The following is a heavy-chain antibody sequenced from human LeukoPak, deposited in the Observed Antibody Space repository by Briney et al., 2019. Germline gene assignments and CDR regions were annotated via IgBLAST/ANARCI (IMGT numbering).Heavy chain of an antibody. CDR2: ISYDGSNK. V-gene: IGHV3-30*18. J-gene: IGHJ4*02. CDR1: GFTFSSYG. D-gene: IGHD3-22*01. Sequence: GGSLRLSCAASGFTFSSYGMHWVRQAPGKGLEWVAVISYDGSNKYYADSVKGRFTISRDNSKNTLYLQMNSLRAEDTAVYYCLKDLDHSSGYPGVFDYWGQGTLVTVSS. CDR3: LKDLDHSSGYPGVFDY.